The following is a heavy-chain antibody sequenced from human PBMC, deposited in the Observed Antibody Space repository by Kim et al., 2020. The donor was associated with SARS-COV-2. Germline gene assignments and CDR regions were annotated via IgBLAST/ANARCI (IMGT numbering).Heavy chain of an antibody. D-gene: IGHD6-6*01. CDR3: ARESRAARLIRALDY. V-gene: IGHV3-7*01. J-gene: IGHJ4*02. CDR1: GFTFSSYW. CDR2: IKQDGSEK. Sequence: GGSLRLSCAASGFTFSSYWMSWVRQAPGKGLEWVANIKQDGSEKYYVDSVKGRFTISRDNAKNSLYLQMNSLRAEDTAVYYCARESRAARLIRALDYWGQGTLVTVSS.